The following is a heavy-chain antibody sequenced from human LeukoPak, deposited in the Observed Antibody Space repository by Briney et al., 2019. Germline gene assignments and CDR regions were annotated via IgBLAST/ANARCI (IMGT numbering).Heavy chain of an antibody. D-gene: IGHD3-9*01. V-gene: IGHV1-18*01. CDR1: GYTFTSYG. Sequence: ASVKVSCKASGYTFTSYGISWVRQAPGQGLERMGWISAYNGNTNYAQKLQGRVTMTTDTSTSTAYMELRSLRSDDTAVYYCAREDKDRYDILTGYYYGMDVWGQGTTVTVSS. CDR3: AREDKDRYDILTGYYYGMDV. CDR2: ISAYNGNT. J-gene: IGHJ6*02.